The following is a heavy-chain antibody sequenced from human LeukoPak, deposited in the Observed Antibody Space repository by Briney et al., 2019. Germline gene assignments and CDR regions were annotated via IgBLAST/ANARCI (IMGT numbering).Heavy chain of an antibody. D-gene: IGHD1-20*01. J-gene: IGHJ5*02. Sequence: SETLSLTCTVSGYSISSGYYWGWVRQPPGKGLEWNGTIYHSGSTYYNPSLKSRVTISVDTSKNQFSLKLSSVTAADTAVHYCARERGDNWNVGPWGQGTLVTVSS. CDR3: ARERGDNWNVGP. CDR2: IYHSGST. V-gene: IGHV4-38-2*02. CDR1: GYSISSGYY.